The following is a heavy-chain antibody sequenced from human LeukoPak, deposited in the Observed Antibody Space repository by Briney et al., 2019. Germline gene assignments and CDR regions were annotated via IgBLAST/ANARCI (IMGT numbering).Heavy chain of an antibody. J-gene: IGHJ6*03. CDR1: GFTFNSYP. V-gene: IGHV3-64*01. D-gene: IGHD3-3*01. CDR2: ISSNGVST. Sequence: GGSLRLSCAASGFTFNSYPMHWVRQAPGKGLEYVSGISSNGVSTYYANSVKGRFTISRDNSKNTLYLQMGSLRAADMAIYYCASGILRFLEWFPHYYMDVRGKGTTVTVSS. CDR3: ASGILRFLEWFPHYYMDV.